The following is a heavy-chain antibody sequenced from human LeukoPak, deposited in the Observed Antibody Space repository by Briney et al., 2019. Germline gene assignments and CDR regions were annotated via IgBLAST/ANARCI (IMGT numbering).Heavy chain of an antibody. CDR1: GGTFSSYA. CDR2: IIPIFGTA. V-gene: IGHV1-69*13. CDR3: ARDFPEGRFGDSGWFDP. J-gene: IGHJ5*02. D-gene: IGHD3-10*01. Sequence: SVKVSCKASGGTFSSYAISWVRQAPGQGLEWMGGIIPIFGTANYAQKFQGRVTITADESTSTAYMELSSLRSEDTAVYYCARDFPEGRFGDSGWFDPWGQGTLVTVSS.